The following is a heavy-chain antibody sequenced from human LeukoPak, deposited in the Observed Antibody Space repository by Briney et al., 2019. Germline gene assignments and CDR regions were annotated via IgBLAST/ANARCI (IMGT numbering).Heavy chain of an antibody. CDR1: GYTFTGYY. V-gene: IGHV1-2*02. Sequence: GASVKVSCKASGYTFTGYYMHWVRQAPGQGLEWMGWINPNSGGTNYAHKFQGRVTMTRDTSISTAYMELSRLRSDDTAVYYCARAPYSSSWYGPRRLDPWGQGTLVTVSS. D-gene: IGHD6-13*01. CDR3: ARAPYSSSWYGPRRLDP. CDR2: INPNSGGT. J-gene: IGHJ5*02.